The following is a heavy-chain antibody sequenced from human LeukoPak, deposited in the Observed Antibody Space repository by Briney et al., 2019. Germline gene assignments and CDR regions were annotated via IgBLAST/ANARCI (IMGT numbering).Heavy chain of an antibody. J-gene: IGHJ6*02. CDR1: GFTFSSYS. CDR2: ISSSSSTI. CDR3: ARDPNPLLVDTATYYYYYGMDV. D-gene: IGHD5-18*01. V-gene: IGHV3-48*02. Sequence: PGRSLRLSCAASGFTFSSYSMNWVRQAPGKGLEWVSYISSSSSTIYYADSVKGRFTISRDNAKNSLYLQMNSLRDEDTAVYYCARDPNPLLVDTATYYYYYGMDVWGQGTTVTVSS.